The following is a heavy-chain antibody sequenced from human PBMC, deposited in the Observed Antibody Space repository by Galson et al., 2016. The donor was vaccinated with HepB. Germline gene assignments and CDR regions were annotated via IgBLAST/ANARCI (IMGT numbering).Heavy chain of an antibody. CDR1: GFTFSSYA. Sequence: SLRLSCAASGFTFSSYAMHWVRQAPGKGLEYVSAISSDAVTTCYADSVKGRFTISRENSKNTLYLQMRGLRAEDTAVYYCVTQYGVDVWGQGTTVTVS. V-gene: IGHV3-64D*09. CDR2: ISSDAVTT. J-gene: IGHJ6*02. CDR3: VTQYGVDV.